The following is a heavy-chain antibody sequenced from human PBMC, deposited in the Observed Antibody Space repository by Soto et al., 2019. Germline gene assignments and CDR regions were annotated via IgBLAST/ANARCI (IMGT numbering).Heavy chain of an antibody. D-gene: IGHD6-25*01. CDR1: GFTFDDFA. CDR2: VDWNSGST. Sequence: GGSLRLSCAASGFTFDDFAMHWVRQAPGKGLEWVSGVDWNSGSTAYADSVKGRFTISRDNARNSLYLQMNSLRAEDTALYYCVKGRGSYEVKFGMDVWGQGATVTVSS. J-gene: IGHJ6*02. V-gene: IGHV3-9*01. CDR3: VKGRGSYEVKFGMDV.